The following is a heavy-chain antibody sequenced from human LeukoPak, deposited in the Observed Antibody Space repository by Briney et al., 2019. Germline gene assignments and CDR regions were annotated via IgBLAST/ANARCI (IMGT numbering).Heavy chain of an antibody. V-gene: IGHV3-49*04. J-gene: IGHJ4*02. CDR1: GFTFSDYA. Sequence: GGSLRLSYTASGFTFSDYAMSWVRQAPGKGLEWVGFIRSKAYGGTTEYAASVKGRFTISRDDSKSIAYLQMNSLKTDDTAVYYCCRVRVIWFGEFPYFDYWGQGTMVTVSS. D-gene: IGHD3-10*01. CDR2: IRSKAYGGTT. CDR3: CRVRVIWFGEFPYFDY.